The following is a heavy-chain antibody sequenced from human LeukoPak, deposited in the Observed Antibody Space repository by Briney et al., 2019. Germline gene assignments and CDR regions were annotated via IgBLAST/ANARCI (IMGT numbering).Heavy chain of an antibody. Sequence: PSETLSLTCTVSGGSISSYYWSWIRQPPGKGLEWIGYIYYSGSTNYNPSLKSRVTISVDTSKNQFSLKLSSVTAADTAVYYCARRSGSHSYYFDYWGQGTLVTVSS. CDR3: ARRSGSHSYYFDY. CDR1: GGSISSYY. D-gene: IGHD1-26*01. J-gene: IGHJ4*02. V-gene: IGHV4-59*08. CDR2: IYYSGST.